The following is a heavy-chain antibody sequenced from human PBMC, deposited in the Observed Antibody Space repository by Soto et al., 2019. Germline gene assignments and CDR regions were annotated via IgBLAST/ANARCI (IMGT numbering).Heavy chain of an antibody. CDR3: TTDHGCSSTSCYLDDYYYYMDV. CDR2: IKSKTDGGTT. J-gene: IGHJ6*03. CDR1: GFTFSNAW. Sequence: GGSLRLSCAASGFTFSNAWMSWVRQAPGKGLEWVGRIKSKTDGGTTDYAAPVKGRFTISREDSKNTLYLQMNSLKTEDTAVYYCTTDHGCSSTSCYLDDYYYYMDVWGKGTTVTVSS. D-gene: IGHD2-2*01. V-gene: IGHV3-15*01.